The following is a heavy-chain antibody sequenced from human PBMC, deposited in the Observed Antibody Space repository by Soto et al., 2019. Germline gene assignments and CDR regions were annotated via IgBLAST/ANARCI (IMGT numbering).Heavy chain of an antibody. CDR2: ISGSGGST. CDR3: AKDQSSSWYEIDY. Sequence: EVQLLESGGGLVQPGGSLRLSCAASGFTFSNHAVTWVRQAPGKGLEWVSTISGSGGSTYYADSVKGRFTISRDNSKNTLDLQMNSLRAEDTAVYYCAKDQSSSWYEIDYWGQGTLVTVSS. D-gene: IGHD6-13*01. V-gene: IGHV3-23*01. J-gene: IGHJ4*02. CDR1: GFTFSNHA.